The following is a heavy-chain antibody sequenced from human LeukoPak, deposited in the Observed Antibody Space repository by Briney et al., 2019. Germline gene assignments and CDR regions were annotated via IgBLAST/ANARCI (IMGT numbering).Heavy chain of an antibody. Sequence: SETLSLTCTVSGGSISSSSYYWGWIRQPPGKGLEWIGSIYYSGSTYYNPSLKSRVTISVDTSKNQFSLKLSSVTAADTAVYYCARDRPYGDPFDYWGQGTLVTVSS. CDR3: ARDRPYGDPFDY. CDR2: IYYSGST. D-gene: IGHD4-17*01. CDR1: GGSISSSSYY. J-gene: IGHJ4*02. V-gene: IGHV4-39*07.